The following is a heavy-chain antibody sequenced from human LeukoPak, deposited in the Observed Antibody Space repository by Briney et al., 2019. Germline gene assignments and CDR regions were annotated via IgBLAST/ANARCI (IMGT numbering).Heavy chain of an antibody. D-gene: IGHD1-26*01. J-gene: IGHJ4*02. CDR2: ITSSSTYI. CDR3: ARTMGATIDY. Sequence: GGSLRLSCAASGFIFNSYSMNWVRQAPGKGLEWVSSITSSSTYIYYADSVKGQFTISRDNAKNSLYLQMSSLSAEDTAVYYCARTMGATIDYWGQGTLVTVSS. V-gene: IGHV3-21*01. CDR1: GFIFNSYS.